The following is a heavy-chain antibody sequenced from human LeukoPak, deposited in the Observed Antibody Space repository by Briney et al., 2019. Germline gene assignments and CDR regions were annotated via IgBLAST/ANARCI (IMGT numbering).Heavy chain of an antibody. Sequence: ASVKVSCKASGYTFTGYYMHWVRQAPGQGLEWMGWINPNSGGTNYAQKFQGWVTMTRDTSISTAYMVLSRLRSDDTAVYYCARDMGSGSYPYYFDYWGQGTLVTVSS. D-gene: IGHD3-10*01. CDR3: ARDMGSGSYPYYFDY. CDR2: INPNSGGT. V-gene: IGHV1-2*04. J-gene: IGHJ4*02. CDR1: GYTFTGYY.